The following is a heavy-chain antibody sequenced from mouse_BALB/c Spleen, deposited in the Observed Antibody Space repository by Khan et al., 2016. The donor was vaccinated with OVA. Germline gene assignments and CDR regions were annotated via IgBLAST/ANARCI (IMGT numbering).Heavy chain of an antibody. J-gene: IGHJ4*01. CDR1: GFSLSRYN. CDR3: ARAYYRYYGYYAMDY. Sequence: QVQLKESGPGLVAPSQTLSSTCTVSGFSLSRYNIHWVRQPPGKGLEWLGMIWGGGGTDYNSALKSRLSISKDNSKSQVFLKMNSLQTEDTAMYYWARAYYRYYGYYAMDYWGQGNSVTVSS. CDR2: IWGGGGT. D-gene: IGHD2-14*01. V-gene: IGHV2-6-4*01.